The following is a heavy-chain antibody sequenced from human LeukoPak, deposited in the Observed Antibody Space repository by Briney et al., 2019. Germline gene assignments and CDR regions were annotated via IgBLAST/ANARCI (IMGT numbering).Heavy chain of an antibody. D-gene: IGHD6-6*01. V-gene: IGHV4-31*03. Sequence: PSQPQSLTCTVSGGSISSGGYYWSWIRQPPGKGLEWIGYIYYSVSPYYNPSLKSRVTISVDTSKNQFSLKLSSVTGADTAVYYCARWIAARPPARYFDYWGQGTLVTVSS. CDR3: ARWIAARPPARYFDY. CDR1: GGSISSGGYY. J-gene: IGHJ4*02. CDR2: IYYSVSP.